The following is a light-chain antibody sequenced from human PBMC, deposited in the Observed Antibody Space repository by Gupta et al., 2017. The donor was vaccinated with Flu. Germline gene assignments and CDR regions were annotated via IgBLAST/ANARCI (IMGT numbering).Light chain of an antibody. CDR3: KQSYSTPRT. CDR2: TVS. V-gene: IGKV1-39*01. CDR1: QSVSTY. Sequence: DIQVTQSPSSLSASVGDRVTITCRTTQSVSTYLNWYQQKPGKVPKVLIYTVSTLQSGVPSRFSSSGSGTEFTLTISSLQPGDFATYYCKQSYSTPRTFGQGTKVDFK. J-gene: IGKJ1*01.